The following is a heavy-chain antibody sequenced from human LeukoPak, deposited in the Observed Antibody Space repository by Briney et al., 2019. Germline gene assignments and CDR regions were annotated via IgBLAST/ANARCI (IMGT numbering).Heavy chain of an antibody. CDR2: ISFDGSNK. Sequence: GRSLRLPCAASGFTFSSDAMHWVRQAPGKGLEWVAVISFDGSNKYYADSVKGRFTISRDNSKNTLYLQMNSLRAEDTAVYYCARDPVAAAENYYYYYMDVWGKGTTVTVSS. CDR1: GFTFSSDA. CDR3: ARDPVAAAENYYYYYMDV. D-gene: IGHD6-13*01. J-gene: IGHJ6*03. V-gene: IGHV3-30*01.